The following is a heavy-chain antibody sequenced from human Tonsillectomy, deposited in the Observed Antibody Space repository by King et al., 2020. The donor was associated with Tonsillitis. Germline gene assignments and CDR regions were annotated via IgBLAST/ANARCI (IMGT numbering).Heavy chain of an antibody. CDR1: GFTFSSYA. CDR2: ISSNGGSA. D-gene: IGHD3-22*01. J-gene: IGHJ4*02. CDR3: ARAHYSDSSGYYYVFDY. V-gene: IGHV3-64*01. Sequence: VQLVESGGGLVQPGGSLRLSCAASGFTFSSYAMHWVRQAPGKGLEYVSAISSNGGSAYYANSVKGRFTISRDNSKNTLYLQMGSLRAEDMAVYYCARAHYSDSSGYYYVFDYWGQGTLVTVSS.